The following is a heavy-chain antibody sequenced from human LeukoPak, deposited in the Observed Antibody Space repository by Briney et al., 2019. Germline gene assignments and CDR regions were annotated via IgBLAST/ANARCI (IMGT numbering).Heavy chain of an antibody. V-gene: IGHV4-4*07. Sequence: SETLSLTCTVSGGSISSYYWSWIRQPAGKGLQWIGRIYNSGSTNYNPSLKSRVTISVDTSKNQFSLELSSVTAADTAVYYCARGLDHQSAAPPYFDYWGQGTLVTVSS. CDR1: GGSISSYY. CDR3: ARGLDHQSAAPPYFDY. D-gene: IGHD6-13*01. CDR2: IYNSGST. J-gene: IGHJ4*02.